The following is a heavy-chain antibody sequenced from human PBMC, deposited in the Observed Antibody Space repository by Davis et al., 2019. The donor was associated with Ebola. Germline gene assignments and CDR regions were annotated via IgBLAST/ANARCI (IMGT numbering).Heavy chain of an antibody. CDR3: ARDTGTRSWSMVPLDAFDI. CDR1: GYTFTSYG. CDR2: ISAYNGNT. J-gene: IGHJ3*02. D-gene: IGHD3-10*01. V-gene: IGHV1-18*04. Sequence: ASVKVSCKASGYTFTSYGISWVRQAPGQGLEWMGWISAYNGNTNYAQKLQGRVTMTTDTSTSTAYMELRSLRSDDTAVYYCARDTGTRSWSMVPLDAFDIWGQGTMVTVSS.